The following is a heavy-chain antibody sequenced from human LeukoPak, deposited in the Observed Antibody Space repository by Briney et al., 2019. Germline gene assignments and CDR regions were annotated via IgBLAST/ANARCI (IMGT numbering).Heavy chain of an antibody. CDR1: GGTFSNYA. V-gene: IGHV1-69*13. D-gene: IGHD6-13*01. J-gene: IGHJ6*04. Sequence: ASVKVSCKASGGTFSNYAISWVRQAPGQGLEWMGGIIPIFGTANYAQKFQGRVTITADESTSTAYMELSSLRSEDTAVYYCARGPYSSSWYGNYYYGMDVWGKGTTVTVSS. CDR3: ARGPYSSSWYGNYYYGMDV. CDR2: IIPIFGTA.